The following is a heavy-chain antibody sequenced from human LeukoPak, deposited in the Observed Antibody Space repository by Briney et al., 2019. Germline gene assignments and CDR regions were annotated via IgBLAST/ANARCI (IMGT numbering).Heavy chain of an antibody. CDR2: INHSGSA. CDR3: ARAAGAADY. Sequence: SETLSLTCAVYGGSFNVYYWSWIRQPSGKGLEWIGEINHSGSANYNPSLKSRVTISVDTSKNQFSLNLRSVTAADTAVYFCARAAGAADYWGQGTLVTVSS. D-gene: IGHD3-10*01. V-gene: IGHV4-34*01. CDR1: GGSFNVYY. J-gene: IGHJ4*02.